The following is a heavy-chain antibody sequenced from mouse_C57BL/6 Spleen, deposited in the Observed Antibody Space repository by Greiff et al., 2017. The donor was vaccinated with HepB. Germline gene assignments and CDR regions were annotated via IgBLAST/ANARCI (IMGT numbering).Heavy chain of an antibody. CDR3: ARGDFDY. J-gene: IGHJ2*01. Sequence: VQLVESGAELAKPGASVKLSCKASGYTFTSYWMHWVKQRPGQGLEWIGYINPSSGYTKYNQKFKDKATLTAAKSASTAYMQLSSLTYEDSAVYYCARGDFDYWGQGTTLTVSS. V-gene: IGHV1-7*01. CDR2: INPSSGYT. CDR1: GYTFTSYW.